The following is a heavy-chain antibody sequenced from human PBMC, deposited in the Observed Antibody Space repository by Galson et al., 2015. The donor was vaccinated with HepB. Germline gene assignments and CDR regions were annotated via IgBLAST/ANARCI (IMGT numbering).Heavy chain of an antibody. Sequence: SVKVSCKASGYTFTSYGISWVRQAPGQGLEWMGWISAYNGNTNYAQKLQGRVTMTTDTSTSTAYMELRSLRSDDTAVYYCARGCGGDCYQYYYYYGMDVWGQGTTVTVSS. CDR2: ISAYNGNT. J-gene: IGHJ6*02. D-gene: IGHD2-21*02. CDR3: ARGCGGDCYQYYYYYGMDV. CDR1: GYTFTSYG. V-gene: IGHV1-18*04.